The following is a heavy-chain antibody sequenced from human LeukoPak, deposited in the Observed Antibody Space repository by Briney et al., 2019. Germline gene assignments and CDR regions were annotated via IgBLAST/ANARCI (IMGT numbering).Heavy chain of an antibody. Sequence: GGSLRLSCAASGFTFDDYGMSWVRQAPGKGLEWVSGINWNGGSTGYADSVKGRFTISRDNAKNSLYLQMNSLRAEDTALYYCARYYDFDYYYSYMDVWGKGTTVTVSS. CDR2: INWNGGST. J-gene: IGHJ6*03. V-gene: IGHV3-20*04. CDR1: GFTFDDYG. D-gene: IGHD3-3*01. CDR3: ARYYDFDYYYSYMDV.